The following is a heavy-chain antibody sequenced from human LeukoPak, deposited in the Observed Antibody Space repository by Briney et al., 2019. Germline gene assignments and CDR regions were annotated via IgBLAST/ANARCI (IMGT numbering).Heavy chain of an antibody. Sequence: GGSLRLSCAASGFTFSSYWMHWVRQAPGKGLVWVSRIKSDGGLTNYADSVKGRFTISRDNTKNTLYLQLNSLRAEDTAVYYCATGNYNRPFDYWGQGTLVTVSS. D-gene: IGHD1-7*01. CDR1: GFTFSSYW. CDR2: IKSDGGLT. J-gene: IGHJ4*02. V-gene: IGHV3-74*01. CDR3: ATGNYNRPFDY.